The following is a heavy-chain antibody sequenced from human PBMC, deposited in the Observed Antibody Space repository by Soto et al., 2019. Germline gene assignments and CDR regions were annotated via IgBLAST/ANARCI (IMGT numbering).Heavy chain of an antibody. CDR3: VRSKGGYSYGTPFDY. Sequence: EVQLEESGGALVQPGRSLRLSCAASGFTFDDYAMHWVRQVLGKGLEWVSSISWNSGNIGYADSVKGRFTTSRDNAQNSLYLQMNSLRPDDTALYYCVRSKGGYSYGTPFDYWGQGTLVTVSS. J-gene: IGHJ4*02. V-gene: IGHV3-9*01. D-gene: IGHD5-18*01. CDR1: GFTFDDYA. CDR2: ISWNSGNI.